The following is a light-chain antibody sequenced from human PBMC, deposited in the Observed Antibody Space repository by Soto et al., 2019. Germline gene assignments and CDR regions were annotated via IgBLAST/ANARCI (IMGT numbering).Light chain of an antibody. J-gene: IGLJ3*02. CDR1: ALSNQY. V-gene: IGLV3-25*02. Sequence: SYELTQPPSMSVSPGQTARITCSGDALSNQYTYWYQQRPGQAPALLIYKDSERPSGIPERFSGSSSGTTVTLTISGVPAEDEAAYYCQSADSTGVNGVFGGGTKVTVL. CDR3: QSADSTGVNGV. CDR2: KDS.